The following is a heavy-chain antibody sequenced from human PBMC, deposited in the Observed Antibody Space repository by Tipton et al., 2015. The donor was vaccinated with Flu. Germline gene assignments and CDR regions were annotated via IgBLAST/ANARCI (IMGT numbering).Heavy chain of an antibody. CDR3: ARGVVTVDY. D-gene: IGHD4-23*01. J-gene: IGHJ4*02. CDR2: IYYSGST. V-gene: IGHV4-39*07. CDR1: GGSISSSSYY. Sequence: TLSLTCTFSGGSISSSSYYWGWIRQPPGQGLEWIGSIYYSGSTYYNPSLKSRVTISVDTSKNQFSLKLSSVTAADTAVYYCARGVVTVDYWGQGTLVTVSS.